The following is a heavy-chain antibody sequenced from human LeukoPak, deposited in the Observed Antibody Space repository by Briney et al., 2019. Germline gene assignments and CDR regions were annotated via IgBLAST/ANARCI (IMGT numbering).Heavy chain of an antibody. Sequence: SSETLSLTCAVSGGSDTNDNWWSWVRQPPGKGLEWIGEIHHSGSTNYNPSLKSRVIISVDKSKNQLSLKWSSVTAADTAVYYCAKHFHYSMDVWGQGTTVTVSS. CDR3: AKHFHYSMDV. J-gene: IGHJ6*02. CDR2: IHHSGST. CDR1: GGSDTNDNW. V-gene: IGHV4-4*02.